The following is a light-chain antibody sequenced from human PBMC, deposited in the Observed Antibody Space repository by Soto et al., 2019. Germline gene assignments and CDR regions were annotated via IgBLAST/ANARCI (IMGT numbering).Light chain of an antibody. V-gene: IGLV2-14*01. CDR2: DVT. CDR1: SSDVGGYNY. Sequence: QSALTQPASVSGSPGQSITISCTGTSSDVGGYNYVSWYQQHPGKAPQLMIYDVTNRPSGVSNRFSGSKSGNTASLTISGLQAEDEAAYYCSSYTSSSNLDVVFGGGTKLTVL. J-gene: IGLJ2*01. CDR3: SSYTSSSNLDVV.